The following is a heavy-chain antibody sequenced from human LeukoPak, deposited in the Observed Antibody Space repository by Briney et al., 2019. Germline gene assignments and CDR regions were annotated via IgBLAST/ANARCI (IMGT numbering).Heavy chain of an antibody. D-gene: IGHD6-13*01. CDR1: GGSISSYY. V-gene: IGHV4-59*12. CDR2: IYYTGST. Sequence: PSETLSLTCTVSGGSISSYYWSWIRQPPGKGLEWIGFIYYTGSTNYNPSLESRVTMSVDRSNNQFSLKLSSVTAADTAVYYCARAVSSWHYYFDYWGQGTLVTVSS. J-gene: IGHJ4*02. CDR3: ARAVSSWHYYFDY.